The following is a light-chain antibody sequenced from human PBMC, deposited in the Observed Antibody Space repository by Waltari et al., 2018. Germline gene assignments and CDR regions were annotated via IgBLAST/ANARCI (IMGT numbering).Light chain of an antibody. CDR2: EVS. CDR1: SSDVGGYNY. J-gene: IGLJ2*01. CDR3: SSYTSSIVV. V-gene: IGLV2-14*01. Sequence: QSALTQPASVSVSPGQSITISCTGTSSDVGGYNYVSWYQQHPGKAPKLMIYEVSNRPSGVSNRFSGSKSGNTASLTISGLQAEDEADYYCSSYTSSIVVFGGGTKLTVL.